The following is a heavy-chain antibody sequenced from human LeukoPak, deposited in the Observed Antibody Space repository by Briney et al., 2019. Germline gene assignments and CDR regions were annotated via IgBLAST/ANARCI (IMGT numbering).Heavy chain of an antibody. CDR3: ARGYGEWELYFDY. V-gene: IGHV3-21*01. D-gene: IGHD3-10*01. J-gene: IGHJ4*02. Sequence: GGSLRLSCAASGLTFSSYSMNWVRQAPGKGLEWVSSISSSSSYIYYADSVKGRFTISRDNAKNSLYLQMNSLRAEDTAVYYCARGYGEWELYFDYWGQGTLVTVSS. CDR1: GLTFSSYS. CDR2: ISSSSSYI.